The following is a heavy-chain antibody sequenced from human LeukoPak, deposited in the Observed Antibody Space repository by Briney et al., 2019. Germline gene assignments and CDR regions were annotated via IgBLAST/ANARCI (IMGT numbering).Heavy chain of an antibody. CDR1: GFTFSSYS. CDR3: ARDRGSISIDY. J-gene: IGHJ4*02. D-gene: IGHD2-21*01. V-gene: IGHV3-21*01. CDR2: ISSSSSYI. Sequence: GGSLRLSCAASGFTFSSYSMNWVRRAPGKGLEWVSSISSSSSYIYYADSVKGRFTISRDNAKNSLYLQMNSLRAEDTAVYYCARDRGSISIDYWGQGTLVTVSS.